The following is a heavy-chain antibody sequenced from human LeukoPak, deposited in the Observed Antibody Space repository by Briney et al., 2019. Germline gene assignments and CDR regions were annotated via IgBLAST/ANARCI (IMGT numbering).Heavy chain of an antibody. J-gene: IGHJ4*02. V-gene: IGHV4-59*12. CDR2: NYYSGST. CDR1: GGSISSYY. CDR3: ARTQYSYGSYYFDY. D-gene: IGHD5-18*01. Sequence: SETLSLTCTVSGGSISSYYWSWIRQPPGKGLEWIGYNYYSGSTNYNPSLKSRVTISVDTSKNQFSLKLSSVTAADTAVYYCARTQYSYGSYYFDYWGQGTLVTVSS.